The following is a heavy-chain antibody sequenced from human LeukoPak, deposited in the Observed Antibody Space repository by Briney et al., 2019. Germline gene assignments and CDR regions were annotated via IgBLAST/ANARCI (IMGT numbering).Heavy chain of an antibody. V-gene: IGHV3-15*01. CDR3: TTDWVLRYFDWLLRDDAFDI. J-gene: IGHJ3*02. CDR2: IKSKTDGWTT. Sequence: GGSLRLSCAASGFTFSNAWMSWVRQAPGKGLEWVGRIKSKTDGWTTDYAAPVKGRFTISRDDSKNTLYLQMNSLKTEDTAVYYCTTDWVLRYFDWLLRDDAFDIWGQGTMVTVSS. D-gene: IGHD3-9*01. CDR1: GFTFSNAW.